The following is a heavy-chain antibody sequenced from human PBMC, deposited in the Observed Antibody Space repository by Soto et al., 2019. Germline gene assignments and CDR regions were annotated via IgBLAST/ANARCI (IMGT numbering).Heavy chain of an antibody. CDR3: ARSYGTGFLSGY. J-gene: IGHJ4*02. V-gene: IGHV3-7*01. Sequence: EVHLVESGGGLVRPGESLRLSCAVSGFTFTNFRMSWLRQAPGKGLEWVANIKQDGSETRYVDSVKGRFTISRDNAKNSLFLQMNSLRAEDTAIYYCARSYGTGFLSGYWGQGTLVTVST. CDR1: GFTFTNFR. CDR2: IKQDGSET. D-gene: IGHD3-10*01.